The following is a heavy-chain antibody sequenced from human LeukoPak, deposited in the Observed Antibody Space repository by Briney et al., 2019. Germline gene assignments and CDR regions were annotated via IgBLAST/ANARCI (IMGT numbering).Heavy chain of an antibody. D-gene: IGHD2-2*01. V-gene: IGHV4-38-2*02. J-gene: IGHJ6*03. Sequence: SETLSLTCTVSGYSISSGYYWGWIRQPPGKGLEWIGSISHSGSTYYNPSLKSRVTISVDTSKNQFSLKLSSVTAADTAVYYCARGLVVPYYYMDVWGKGTTVTVSS. CDR1: GYSISSGYY. CDR2: ISHSGST. CDR3: ARGLVVPYYYMDV.